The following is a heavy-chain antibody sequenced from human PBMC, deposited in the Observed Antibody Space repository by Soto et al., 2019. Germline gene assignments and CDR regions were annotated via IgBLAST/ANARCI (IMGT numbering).Heavy chain of an antibody. CDR2: IYGSGTT. D-gene: IGHD3-3*01. Sequence: GGSLRLSCAASGFTVSSKYMTWVRQAPGKGLEWVSVIYGSGTTYYADSVKGRFTISRDNAKNSLYLQMNSLRDEDTAVYYCARESRFLEWLSLNWFDPWGQGTLVTVSS. CDR1: GFTVSSKY. V-gene: IGHV3-53*01. J-gene: IGHJ5*02. CDR3: ARESRFLEWLSLNWFDP.